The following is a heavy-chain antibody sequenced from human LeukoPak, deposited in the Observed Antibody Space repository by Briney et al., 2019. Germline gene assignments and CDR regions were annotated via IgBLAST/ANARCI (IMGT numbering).Heavy chain of an antibody. D-gene: IGHD2-8*02. CDR3: STDSPTGFDH. J-gene: IGHJ4*02. V-gene: IGHV4-59*01. CDR2: IYHTGST. CDR1: GASIRSYY. Sequence: SETLSLTCTVSGASIRSYYWSWTRQPPGKGLEWIGYIYHTGSTKYNPSFKSRVTISIDTSKNHFSLTLTSVTAADTAVYYCSTDSPTGFDHWGQGALVTVSS.